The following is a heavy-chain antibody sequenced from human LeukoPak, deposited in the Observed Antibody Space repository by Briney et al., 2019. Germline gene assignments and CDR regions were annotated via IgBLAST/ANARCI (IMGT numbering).Heavy chain of an antibody. CDR1: GYSFTSYR. V-gene: IGHV5-10-1*01. CDR3: ARHIAVAHFDY. D-gene: IGHD6-19*01. Sequence: GESLRISRKGSGYSFTSYRISWVRQMPGKGLEWMGRIDPSDSNTNYRPSFQGHVTISADKSISTAYLQWSSLKASDTAMYYCARHIAVAHFDYWGQGTLVTVSS. CDR2: IDPSDSNT. J-gene: IGHJ4*02.